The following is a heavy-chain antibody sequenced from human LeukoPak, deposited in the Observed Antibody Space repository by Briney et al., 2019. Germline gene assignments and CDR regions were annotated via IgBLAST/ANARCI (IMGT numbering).Heavy chain of an antibody. Sequence: PGESLRLSCAASGFTFSSYGMHWVRQAPGKGLEWVAVISYDGSNKYYADSVKGRFTISRDNSKNTLYLQMNSLRAEDTAAYYCAPLSYCSSTSCSDYWGQGTLVTVSS. CDR3: APLSYCSSTSCSDY. J-gene: IGHJ4*02. CDR2: ISYDGSNK. D-gene: IGHD2-2*01. CDR1: GFTFSSYG. V-gene: IGHV3-30*03.